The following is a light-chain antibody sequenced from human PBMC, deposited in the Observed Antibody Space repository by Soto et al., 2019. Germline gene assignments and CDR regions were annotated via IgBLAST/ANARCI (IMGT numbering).Light chain of an antibody. CDR1: SSDICGYNS. CDR2: DVT. V-gene: IGLV2-8*01. CDR3: SSYTDRKNLV. J-gene: IGLJ1*01. Sequence: QSVLTQSPAASGSPGQSVTISCTGTSSDICGYNSVSWYQQHPGKAPKVIIYDVTKRPSGVPDRFSGSKSGNTASLTVSALPAEDEADYYCSSYTDRKNLVFGTGTKVTVL.